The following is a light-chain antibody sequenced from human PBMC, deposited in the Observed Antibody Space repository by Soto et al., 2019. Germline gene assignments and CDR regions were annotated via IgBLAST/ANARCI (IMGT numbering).Light chain of an antibody. CDR2: EGS. Sequence: ALTQHSSVSGSPGQSITISCTGTSSDVGTYNLVSWYQQHPGKAPKLMIYEGSKRPSGVSNRFSGSKSGNTASLTISGLQAEDEAYYYCCSSPTIGYVFANGTNVNV. CDR3: CSSPTIGYV. V-gene: IGLV2-23*01. J-gene: IGLJ1*01. CDR1: SSDVGTYNL.